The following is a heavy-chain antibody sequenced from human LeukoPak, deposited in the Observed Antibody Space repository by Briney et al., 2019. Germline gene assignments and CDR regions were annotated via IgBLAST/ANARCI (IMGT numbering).Heavy chain of an antibody. V-gene: IGHV3-33*01. CDR1: GFTFSSYG. Sequence: PGGSLRLSCAASGFTFSSYGMHWVRQAPVKGLEWVAVIWYDGSNKYYADSVKGRFTISRDNSKNTLYLQMNSLRAEDTAVYYCARDGAARYFDYWGQGTLVTVSS. D-gene: IGHD6-6*01. CDR3: ARDGAARYFDY. J-gene: IGHJ4*02. CDR2: IWYDGSNK.